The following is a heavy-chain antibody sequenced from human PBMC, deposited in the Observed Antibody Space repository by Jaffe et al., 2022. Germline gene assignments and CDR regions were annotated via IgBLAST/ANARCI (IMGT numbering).Heavy chain of an antibody. J-gene: IGHJ4*02. Sequence: QVQLQQWGAGLLKPSETLSLTCAVYGGSFSGYYWSWIRQPPGKGLEWIGEINHSGSTNYNPSLKSRVTISVDTSKNQFSLKLSSVTAADTAVYYCARGRRIAAAGGGKYFDYWGQGTLVTVSS. D-gene: IGHD6-13*01. CDR3: ARGRRIAAAGGGKYFDY. V-gene: IGHV4-34*01. CDR2: INHSGST. CDR1: GGSFSGYY.